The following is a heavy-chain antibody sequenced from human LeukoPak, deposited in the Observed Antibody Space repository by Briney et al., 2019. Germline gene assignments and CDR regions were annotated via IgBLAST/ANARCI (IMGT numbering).Heavy chain of an antibody. Sequence: PGGSLRLSCAAPGFTFSSYEMNWVRQAPGKGLEWVSYISSSGSTIYYADSVKGRFTISRDNAKNSLYLQMNSLRAEDTAVYYCARGYYYDSSGYSNWFDPWGQGTLVTVSP. D-gene: IGHD3-22*01. CDR1: GFTFSSYE. J-gene: IGHJ5*02. CDR2: ISSSGSTI. V-gene: IGHV3-48*03. CDR3: ARGYYYDSSGYSNWFDP.